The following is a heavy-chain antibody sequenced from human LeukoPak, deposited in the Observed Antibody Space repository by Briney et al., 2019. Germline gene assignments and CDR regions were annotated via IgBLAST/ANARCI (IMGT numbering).Heavy chain of an antibody. Sequence: SETLSLTCTVSGDSINNSYWTWIRQPPGKRLEWIGYFLYGYTTDYNPSLKGRVTISLDTSKNQFSLNLSAVTAADTAVYYCARGLYYYDSSGYYGFLTNYFDYWGQGTLVTVSS. CDR3: ARGLYYYDSSGYYGFLTNYFDY. CDR2: FLYGYTT. CDR1: GDSINNSY. V-gene: IGHV4-59*12. D-gene: IGHD3-22*01. J-gene: IGHJ4*02.